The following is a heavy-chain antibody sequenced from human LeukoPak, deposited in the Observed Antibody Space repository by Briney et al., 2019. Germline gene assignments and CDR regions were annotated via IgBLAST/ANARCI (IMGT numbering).Heavy chain of an antibody. D-gene: IGHD4-17*01. CDR3: ARDYGNIDY. CDR2: IYYSGST. V-gene: IGHV4-39*02. J-gene: IGHJ4*02. CDR1: GGSISSSSYY. Sequence: SETLFLTCTVSGGSISSSSYYWGWIRQPPGKGLEWIGSIYYSGSTYYNPSLKSRVTISVDTSKNQFSLKLSSVTAADTAVYYCARDYGNIDYWGQGTLVTVSS.